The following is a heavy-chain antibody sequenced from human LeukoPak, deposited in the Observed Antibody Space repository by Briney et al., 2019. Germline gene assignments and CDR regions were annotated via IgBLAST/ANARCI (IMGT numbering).Heavy chain of an antibody. D-gene: IGHD2-2*02. CDR1: GGSISSYY. V-gene: IGHV4-4*07. Sequence: SETLSLTCTVSGGSISSYYWNWIRQPAGKGLEWIGHIYTSGSTNYNPSLKSRVTMSIDTSKNQFSLKLSSVTAADTAVYYFARGLNVGFCSSTSCYIWFDPWGQGTLVTVSS. J-gene: IGHJ5*02. CDR2: IYTSGST. CDR3: ARGLNVGFCSSTSCYIWFDP.